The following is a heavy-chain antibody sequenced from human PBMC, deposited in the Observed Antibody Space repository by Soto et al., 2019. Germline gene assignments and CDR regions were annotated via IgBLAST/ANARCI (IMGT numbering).Heavy chain of an antibody. Sequence: SETLSLTCTVSGGSMSSYYWSWIRQPPGKGLEWIGYIYYNGSTNYNPSLKSRVTISVDTSKNQFSLRLTSVTAADTAVYYCARGDYDFWSGYINWFDPWGQGTLVTVSS. CDR2: IYYNGST. V-gene: IGHV4-59*08. D-gene: IGHD3-3*01. CDR1: GGSMSSYY. CDR3: ARGDYDFWSGYINWFDP. J-gene: IGHJ5*02.